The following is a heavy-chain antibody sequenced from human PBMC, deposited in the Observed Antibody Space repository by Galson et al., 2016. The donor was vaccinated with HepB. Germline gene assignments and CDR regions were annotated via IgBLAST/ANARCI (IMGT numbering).Heavy chain of an antibody. CDR1: GFIFHDYA. D-gene: IGHD5-12*01. Sequence: SLRLSCAASGFIFHDYAMHWVRQVPGKGLEWVSGISWNSENKGYADSVKGRFTISRDNDDNSLYLQMSSLRPDDTALYYCVKHLAAGAPRPQRSVRGRRHDYYGLGVWGQVTTVTVSS. V-gene: IGHV3-9*01. CDR3: VKHLAAGAPRPQRSVRGRRHDYYGLGV. J-gene: IGHJ6*02. CDR2: ISWNSENK.